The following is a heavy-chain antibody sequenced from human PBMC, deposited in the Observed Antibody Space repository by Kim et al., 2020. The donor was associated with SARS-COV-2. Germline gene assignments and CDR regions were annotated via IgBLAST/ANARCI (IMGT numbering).Heavy chain of an antibody. CDR3: ARDLKLRYFDWLFFDY. CDR2: ISSSSSYT. Sequence: GGSLRLSCAAPGFTFSDYYMSWIRQAPGKGLEWVSYISSSSSYTKYADSVKGRFTISRDNAKNSLYLQMNSLRAEDTAVYYCARDLKLRYFDWLFFDYWGQGTLVTVSS. D-gene: IGHD3-9*01. V-gene: IGHV3-11*06. CDR1: GFTFSDYY. J-gene: IGHJ4*02.